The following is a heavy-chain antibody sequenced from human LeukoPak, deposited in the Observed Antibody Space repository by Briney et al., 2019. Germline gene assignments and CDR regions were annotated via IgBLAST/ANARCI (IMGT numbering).Heavy chain of an antibody. V-gene: IGHV3-53*01. CDR2: IYSGGST. D-gene: IGHD2-2*01. J-gene: IGHJ5*02. Sequence: RGALKPSARACGVPARSNYMSWVGQAQGKGLEWVSVIYSGGSTYYADSVKGRFTISRGNSKNTLYLQMNSLRAEDTAVYYCARLFKVVPAAIHTWGQGTLVTVSS. CDR1: GVPARSNY. CDR3: ARLFKVVPAAIHT.